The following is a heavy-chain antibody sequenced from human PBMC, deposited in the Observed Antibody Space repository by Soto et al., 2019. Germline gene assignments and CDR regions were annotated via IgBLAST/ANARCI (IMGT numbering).Heavy chain of an antibody. D-gene: IGHD2-21*01. J-gene: IGHJ3*02. CDR3: ARLMHYSNYGGSSHSGFDM. V-gene: IGHV1-2*02. Sequence: GASVKVSCKASGYTFTDYFIHWVRQAPGQGLEWIGWINPYSGGADLSQKFQGRVTMTRDTSISTAYMEVSSLRSDDTAVFYCARLMHYSNYGGSSHSGFDMWGQGTLVTVSS. CDR1: GYTFTDYF. CDR2: INPYSGGA.